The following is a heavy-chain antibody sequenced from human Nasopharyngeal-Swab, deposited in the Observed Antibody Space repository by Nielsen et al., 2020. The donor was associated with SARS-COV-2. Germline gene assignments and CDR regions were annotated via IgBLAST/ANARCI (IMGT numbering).Heavy chain of an antibody. D-gene: IGHD3-9*01. Sequence: SETLSLTCAVYGGSFSGYYWSWIRQPPGKGLEWIGEINHSGSTNYNPSLKSRVTISVDTSKNQFSLKLSSVTAADTAVYYCARNDILTSLLDYWGQGTLVTVSS. V-gene: IGHV4-34*01. CDR3: ARNDILTSLLDY. CDR1: GGSFSGYY. J-gene: IGHJ4*02. CDR2: INHSGST.